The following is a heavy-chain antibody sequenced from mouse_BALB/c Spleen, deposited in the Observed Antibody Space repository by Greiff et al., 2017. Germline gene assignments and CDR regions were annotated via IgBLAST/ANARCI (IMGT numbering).Heavy chain of an antibody. CDR3: ARPPYDGYYWYFDF. Sequence: EVKVVESGGGLVKPGGSLKLSCAASGFTFSDYYMYWVRQTPEKRLEWVATISDGGSYTYYPDSVKGRFTISRDNAKNNLYLQMSSLKSEDTAMYYCARPPYDGYYWYFDFWGAGTTVTVSS. D-gene: IGHD2-3*01. J-gene: IGHJ1*01. V-gene: IGHV5-4*02. CDR1: GFTFSDYY. CDR2: ISDGGSYT.